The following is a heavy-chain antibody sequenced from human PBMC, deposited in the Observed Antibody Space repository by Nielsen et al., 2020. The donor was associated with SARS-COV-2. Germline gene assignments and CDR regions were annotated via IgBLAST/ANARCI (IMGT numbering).Heavy chain of an antibody. CDR3: AKRTAADTFQYFFYYGMDV. CDR2: VSYDGKNQ. CDR1: GFRFSYYA. V-gene: IGHV3-30*01. Sequence: GEPLKISGAASGFRFSYYAMHWVRQAPGKGLEGVGAVSYDGKNQHYADSVKGRFTISKDNSKNTLYLQMDSLRPDDTAVYYCAKRTAADTFQYFFYYGMDVWGQGTTVAVSS. D-gene: IGHD6-25*01. J-gene: IGHJ6*02.